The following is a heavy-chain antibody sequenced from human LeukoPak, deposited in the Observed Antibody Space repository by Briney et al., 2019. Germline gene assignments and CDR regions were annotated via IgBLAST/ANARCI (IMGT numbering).Heavy chain of an antibody. CDR1: GVSISSGGYY. V-gene: IGHV4-31*03. Sequence: PSETLSLTCTVSGVSISSGGYYWSWIRQHPGKGLEWIGYIYYSGSTYYNPYLKSRVTISVDTSKNQFSLKLSSVTAADTAVYYCARTGVAVDAFDIWGQGTMVTVSS. J-gene: IGHJ3*02. CDR3: ARTGVAVDAFDI. D-gene: IGHD6-19*01. CDR2: IYYSGST.